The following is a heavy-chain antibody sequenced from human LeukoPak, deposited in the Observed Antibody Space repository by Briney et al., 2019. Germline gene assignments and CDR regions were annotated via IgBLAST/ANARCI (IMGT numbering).Heavy chain of an antibody. V-gene: IGHV3-74*01. CDR1: GFSFSVYW. CDR3: AKDLNAVVSTLCRGCEWFGEANGAFDI. CDR2: IKTDGSIT. J-gene: IGHJ3*02. Sequence: PGGSLRLSCAASGFSFSVYWMHWVRHAPGKGPVWVSRIKTDGSITDYADFVKGRFTISRDNAKNSLYLQMDSLRAEDTALYYCAKDLNAVVSTLCRGCEWFGEANGAFDIWGQGTMVTVSS. D-gene: IGHD3-10*01.